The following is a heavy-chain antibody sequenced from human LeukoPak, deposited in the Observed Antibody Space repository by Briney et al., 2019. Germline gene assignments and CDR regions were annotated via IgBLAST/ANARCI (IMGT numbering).Heavy chain of an antibody. V-gene: IGHV6-1*01. J-gene: IGHJ5*02. D-gene: IGHD6-13*01. CDR3: AREGGSSSWLDWFDP. CDR2: TYYRSKWYN. Sequence: SQTLSLTCAISGDSGNSAAWNWIRQSPSRGLEWLGRTYYRSKWYNDYAVSVKSRMTINPDTSKNQFSLQLNSVTPEDTAVYYCAREGGSSSWLDWFDPWGQGTLVTVSS. CDR1: GDSGNSAA.